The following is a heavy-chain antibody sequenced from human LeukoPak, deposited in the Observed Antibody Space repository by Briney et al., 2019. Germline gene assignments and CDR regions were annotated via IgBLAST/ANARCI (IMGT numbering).Heavy chain of an antibody. CDR2: INHSGST. J-gene: IGHJ4*02. V-gene: IGHV4-34*01. CDR3: ARWINCSGGSCTYYFDY. Sequence: SETLSLTCAVYGGSFSGYYWSWIRQPPGKGLEWIGEINHSGSTNYNPSLKSRVTISVDTSKNQFSLKLSSVTAADTAVYYCARWINCSGGSCTYYFDYWGQGTLVTVPS. CDR1: GGSFSGYY. D-gene: IGHD2-15*01.